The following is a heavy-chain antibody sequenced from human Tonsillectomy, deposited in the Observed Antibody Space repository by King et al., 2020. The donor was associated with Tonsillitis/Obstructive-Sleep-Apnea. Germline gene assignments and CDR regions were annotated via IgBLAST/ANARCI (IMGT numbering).Heavy chain of an antibody. Sequence: VQLVESGGGLVQPGGSLKLSCAASGFTFSGSAMHWVRQASGKGLEWVGRIRSKANSYATAYAASVKGRFTISRDDSKNTAYLQMNSLKTEDTAVYYCTRRSLRPTTVTTNWGQGTLVTVSS. J-gene: IGHJ4*02. CDR3: TRRSLRPTTVTTN. CDR1: GFTFSGSA. D-gene: IGHD4-17*01. CDR2: IRSKANSYAT. V-gene: IGHV3-73*02.